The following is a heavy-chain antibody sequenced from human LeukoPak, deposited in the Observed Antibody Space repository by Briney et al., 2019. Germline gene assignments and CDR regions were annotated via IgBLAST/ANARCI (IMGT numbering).Heavy chain of an antibody. V-gene: IGHV3-11*01. D-gene: IGHD3-3*01. CDR1: GFTFSNYW. Sequence: GGSLRLSCAASGFTFSNYWMSWIRQAPGKGLEWVSYISSSGSTIYYADSVKGRFTISRDNAKNSLYLQMNSLRAEDTAVYYCARLPTKRRFYPYYYYGMDVWGQGTTVTVSS. CDR3: ARLPTKRRFYPYYYYGMDV. CDR2: ISSSGSTI. J-gene: IGHJ6*02.